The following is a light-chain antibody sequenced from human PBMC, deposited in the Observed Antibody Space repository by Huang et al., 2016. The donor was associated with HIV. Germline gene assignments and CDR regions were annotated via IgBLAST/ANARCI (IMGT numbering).Light chain of an antibody. CDR2: WAS. J-gene: IGKJ1*01. V-gene: IGKV4-1*01. CDR1: QSVFSTSTNKDY. CDR3: QQDYASPQT. Sequence: DIVMAQSPGSLAVSLGERATLTCRSSQSVFSTSTNKDYLAWFQQQPGQPPKLLLFWASTREVGVPDRFSGSGSGTHFTLTSGNLEADDAAIYYGQQDYASPQTFGQGTRV.